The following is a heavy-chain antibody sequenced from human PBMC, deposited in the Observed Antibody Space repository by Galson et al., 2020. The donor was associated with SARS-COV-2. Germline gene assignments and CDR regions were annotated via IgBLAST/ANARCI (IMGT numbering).Heavy chain of an antibody. CDR1: GGSISSGSYY. J-gene: IGHJ6*02. CDR2: IYTSGST. Sequence: SDTLSLTCTVSGGSISSGSYYWSWIRQPAGKGLEWIGRIYTSGSTNYNPSLKSRVTISVDTSKNQFSLKLSSVTAADTAVYYCAREAGSPYYFYDYGMDVWGQGTTVTVSS. CDR3: AREAGSPYYFYDYGMDV. D-gene: IGHD3-10*01. V-gene: IGHV4-61*02.